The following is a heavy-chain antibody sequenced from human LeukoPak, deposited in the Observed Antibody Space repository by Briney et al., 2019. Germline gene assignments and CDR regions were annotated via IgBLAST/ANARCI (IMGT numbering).Heavy chain of an antibody. J-gene: IGHJ4*02. CDR2: IYFSGST. CDR1: GGSISSGGYY. V-gene: IGHV4-31*03. Sequence: SETLSLTCTVSGGSISSGGYYWTWIRKHPGKGLEWFGYIYFSGSTYYIPSLKSRLTISVGTSKNQFSLELSSVTAADTAMYYCARGGPYGAGSYDNDYWGQGTRVTVSS. D-gene: IGHD3-10*01. CDR3: ARGGPYGAGSYDNDY.